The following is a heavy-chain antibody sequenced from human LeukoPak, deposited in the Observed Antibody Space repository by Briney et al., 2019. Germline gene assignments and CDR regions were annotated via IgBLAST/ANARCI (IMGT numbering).Heavy chain of an antibody. CDR3: ARDGGYYDSSGLRFDY. Sequence: SGGSLRLSCTVSGFNFGDYLMHWFRQAPGKGLEWVAVISYDGSNKYYADSVKGRFTISRDNSKNTLYLQMNSLRAEDTAVYYCARDGGYYDSSGLRFDYWGQGTLVTVSS. D-gene: IGHD3-22*01. J-gene: IGHJ4*02. CDR1: GFNFGDYL. CDR2: ISYDGSNK. V-gene: IGHV3-30-3*01.